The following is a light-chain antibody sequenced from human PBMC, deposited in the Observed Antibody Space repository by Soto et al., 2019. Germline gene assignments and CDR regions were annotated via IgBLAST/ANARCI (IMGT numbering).Light chain of an antibody. CDR3: HQYNKWPSFT. CDR2: GAS. V-gene: IGKV3-15*01. Sequence: EIVMTQSPATLSVSPGERATLSCRASQSVSSNLAWHQQKPGQAPRLLMYGASTRATGIPARFSGSGSGTEFTLTISSLQSEDFAVYYCHQYNKWPSFTFGGGTKVEIK. J-gene: IGKJ4*01. CDR1: QSVSSN.